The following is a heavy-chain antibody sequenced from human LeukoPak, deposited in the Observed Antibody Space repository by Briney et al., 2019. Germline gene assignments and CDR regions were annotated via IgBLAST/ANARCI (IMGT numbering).Heavy chain of an antibody. CDR2: ISVGDGNT. CDR3: ARGYSGVVPAAHPDF. Sequence: ASVKVSCEASGYTFTTYAMHWVRQAPGQRLEWMGWISVGDGNTKYSQKFQGRVTITRDTSASTAYMELTSLISEDTAVYYCARGYSGVVPAAHPDFWGQGTLVTVSS. V-gene: IGHV1-3*01. CDR1: GYTFTTYA. J-gene: IGHJ4*02. D-gene: IGHD2-2*01.